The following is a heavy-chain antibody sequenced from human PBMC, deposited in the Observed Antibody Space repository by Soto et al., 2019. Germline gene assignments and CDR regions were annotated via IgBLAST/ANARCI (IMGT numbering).Heavy chain of an antibody. CDR3: ARVPDR. V-gene: IGHV4-30-2*01. Sequence: QLHLQESGAGLVKPSPTLSLTCAVSGGYISSGGYSWSWIRQPPGTGLERIGYIYHRGSTYYNPSLKSLVTISVDRSKNQFSLKLSSVTAADTAVYYCARVPDRWGQGTLVTVSS. CDR2: IYHRGST. CDR1: GGYISSGGYS. J-gene: IGHJ5*02. D-gene: IGHD2-2*01.